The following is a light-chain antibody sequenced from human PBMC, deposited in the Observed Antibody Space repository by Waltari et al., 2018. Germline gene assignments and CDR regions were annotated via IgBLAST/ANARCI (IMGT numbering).Light chain of an antibody. CDR2: ATS. CDR3: QQYGSSIT. J-gene: IGKJ4*01. Sequence: EIVLPQSPGTLSLSPGERATLSCRASQSVSSAYFAWYQHKPGQAPRLVMFATSIRGTGIPDRFGGGGSGTDFTLTISRLEPEDFAVYYCQQYGSSITFGGGTKEEIK. V-gene: IGKV3-20*01. CDR1: QSVSSAY.